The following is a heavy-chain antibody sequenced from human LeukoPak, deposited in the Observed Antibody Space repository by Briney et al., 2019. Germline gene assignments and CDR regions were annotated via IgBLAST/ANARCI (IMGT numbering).Heavy chain of an antibody. Sequence: ASVKVSCKASGGTLSSYAISWVRQAPGQGLEWMGRIIPILGIANYAQKFQGRVTITADKSTSTAYMELSSLRSEDTAVYYCAREDCSGGSCYHVDYWGQGTLVTVSS. CDR1: GGTLSSYA. J-gene: IGHJ4*02. V-gene: IGHV1-69*04. CDR3: AREDCSGGSCYHVDY. D-gene: IGHD2-15*01. CDR2: IIPILGIA.